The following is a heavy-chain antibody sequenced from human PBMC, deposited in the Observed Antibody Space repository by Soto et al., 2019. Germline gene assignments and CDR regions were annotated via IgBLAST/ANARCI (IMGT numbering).Heavy chain of an antibody. Sequence: LSLTCSVSGGSISSSSYYWGWIRQPPGKGLQWIGTIYYSGSTYYNPSLKSRVTISVDTSKNQFSLKLSSVTAADTAVYYCASSDGGSTIDYWGQGALVTVSS. CDR3: ASSDGGSTIDY. J-gene: IGHJ4*02. CDR1: GGSISSSSYY. CDR2: IYYSGST. V-gene: IGHV4-39*01.